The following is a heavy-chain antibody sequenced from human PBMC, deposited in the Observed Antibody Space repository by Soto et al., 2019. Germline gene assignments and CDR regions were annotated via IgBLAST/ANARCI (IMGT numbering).Heavy chain of an antibody. J-gene: IGHJ6*02. CDR3: ARGEGGGNAPNYYGMDV. Sequence: ASVKVSCKASGYTFTSYGISWVRQAPGQGLEWMGWISAYNGNTNYAQKLQGRVTMTTDTSTSTAYMELRSLRSDDTAVYYCARGEGGGNAPNYYGMDVWGQGPTVTVSS. CDR1: GYTFTSYG. D-gene: IGHD1-26*01. V-gene: IGHV1-18*01. CDR2: ISAYNGNT.